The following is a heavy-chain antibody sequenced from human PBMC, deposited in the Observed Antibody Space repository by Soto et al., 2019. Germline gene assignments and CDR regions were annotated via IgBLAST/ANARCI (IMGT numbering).Heavy chain of an antibody. V-gene: IGHV2-5*02. CDR1: GFSLSTSGVG. CDR3: AHMDQLAVAGDNWFDP. CDR2: IYWDDDK. Sequence: SGPTLVNPTQTLTLTCTFSGFSLSTSGVGVGWIRQPPGRALEWLALIYWDDDKRYSPSLKSRLTITKDTSKNQVVLTMTNMDPVDTATYYCAHMDQLAVAGDNWFDPWGQGTLVTVSS. D-gene: IGHD6-19*01. J-gene: IGHJ5*02.